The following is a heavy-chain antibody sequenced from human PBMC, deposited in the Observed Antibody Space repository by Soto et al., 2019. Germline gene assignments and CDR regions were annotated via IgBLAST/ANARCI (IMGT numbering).Heavy chain of an antibody. CDR3: ARAAPRRFFDF. J-gene: IGHJ4*02. CDR2: ISYDGGNK. Sequence: QVQLVDSGGGVVQPGRSLRLSCAASGFTFNNYAMHWVRQAPCKGLEWVTVISYDGGNKYYADSVKGRFTISRDNSKNTLYLQMSGLRPEDTAVYYCARAAPRRFFDFWGLGTLVTVSS. CDR1: GFTFNNYA. V-gene: IGHV3-30-3*01.